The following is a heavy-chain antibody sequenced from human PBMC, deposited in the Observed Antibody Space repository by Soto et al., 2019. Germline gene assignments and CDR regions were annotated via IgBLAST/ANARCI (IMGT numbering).Heavy chain of an antibody. CDR2: ISYDGSNE. Sequence: PGGSLRLPCAAPGLTFCSHGMYGVGQALGKGLEWVAVISYDGSNEYYADSVKGRFTISRDNSKNTLYLQMNSLRAEDTAVYYCAKDGPDYGDYVIDPWGQGTLVTVSS. CDR3: AKDGPDYGDYVIDP. J-gene: IGHJ5*02. D-gene: IGHD4-17*01. V-gene: IGHV3-30*18. CDR1: GLTFCSHG.